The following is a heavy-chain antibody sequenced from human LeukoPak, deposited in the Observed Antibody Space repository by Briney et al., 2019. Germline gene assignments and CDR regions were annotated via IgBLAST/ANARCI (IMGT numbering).Heavy chain of an antibody. CDR2: IDWDDDK. J-gene: IGHJ4*02. CDR1: GFSLSTSGMC. D-gene: IGHD1-26*01. CDR3: ARMVNSGSYWDY. Sequence: SGPTLANPTQTLTLTCTFSGFSLSTSGMCVSWIRQPPGKALEWLARIDWDDDKYYSTSLKTRLTISKDTSKNQVVLTMTNMDPVDTATYYCARMVNSGSYWDYWGQGTLVTVSS. V-gene: IGHV2-70*11.